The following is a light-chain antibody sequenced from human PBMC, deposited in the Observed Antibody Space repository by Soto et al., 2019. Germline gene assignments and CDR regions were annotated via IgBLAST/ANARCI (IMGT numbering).Light chain of an antibody. CDR1: SSDVGGYNY. V-gene: IGLV2-14*01. CDR3: SSYRDTHNLV. CDR2: EVS. J-gene: IGLJ1*01. Sequence: QSVLTQPASVSGCPGQSITISCTGTSSDVGGYNYVSWYQHHPGKAPKLMIYEVSNRPSGVSNRFSGSKSGNTASLTISGLQAEDEADYYCSSYRDTHNLVFGIGTKVTVL.